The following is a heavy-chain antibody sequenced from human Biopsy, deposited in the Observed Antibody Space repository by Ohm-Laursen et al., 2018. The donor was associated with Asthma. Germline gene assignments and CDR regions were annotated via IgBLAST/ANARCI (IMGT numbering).Heavy chain of an antibody. Sequence: SETLSLTRIVSGDAMSTSGSYWGWIRQSPRKRLEWIGSIYYSGSTYYNPSLVSRVTISADTSKNHFSLKVTSVTAADTAVYYCARGVSSNSYWYFDLWGRGALVTVSS. CDR1: GDAMSTSGSY. J-gene: IGHJ2*01. CDR2: IYYSGST. V-gene: IGHV4-39*02. D-gene: IGHD6-6*01. CDR3: ARGVSSNSYWYFDL.